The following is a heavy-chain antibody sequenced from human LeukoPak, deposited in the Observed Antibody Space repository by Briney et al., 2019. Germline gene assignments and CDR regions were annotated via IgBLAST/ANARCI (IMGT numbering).Heavy chain of an antibody. CDR3: AKGYGSSSGSGSGSFDY. CDR1: GFTFSSYA. V-gene: IGHV3-23*01. J-gene: IGHJ4*02. CDR2: ISGSGGST. D-gene: IGHD6-6*01. Sequence: PGGSLRLSCAASGFTFSSYAMSWVRQAPGKGLEWVSAISGSGGSTYYADSVKGRFIISRDNSKNTLYLQMNSLRAEDTAVYYCAKGYGSSSGSGSGSFDYWGQGTLVTVSS.